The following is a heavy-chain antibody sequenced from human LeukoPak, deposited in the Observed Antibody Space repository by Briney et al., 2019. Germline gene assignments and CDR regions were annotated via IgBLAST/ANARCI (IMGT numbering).Heavy chain of an antibody. CDR2: ISSSSSYI. D-gene: IGHD3-3*01. J-gene: IGHJ6*03. CDR3: ARSPKGDYDFWSGYYTGRWYYMDV. CDR1: GFTFSSYS. Sequence: GGSLRLSCAASGFTFSSYSMNWVRQAPGKGLEWVSSISSSSSYIYYADSVKGRFTISRDNAKNSLYLQMNSLRAEDTAVYYCARSPKGDYDFWSGYYTGRWYYMDVWGKGTTVTVSS. V-gene: IGHV3-21*01.